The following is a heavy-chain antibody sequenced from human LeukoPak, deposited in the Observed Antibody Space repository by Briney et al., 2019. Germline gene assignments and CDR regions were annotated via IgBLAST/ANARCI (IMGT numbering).Heavy chain of an antibody. Sequence: GGSLRLSCAASGFTFSSYSMNWVRQAPGKGLEWVSSISSSTYIFYADSVKGRFTISRDNAKKSLYLQMNSLRAEDTAVYYCARDHSVAYGMDVWGKGTAVPVSS. J-gene: IGHJ6*04. CDR2: ISSSTYI. CDR1: GFTFSSYS. CDR3: ARDHSVAYGMDV. V-gene: IGHV3-21*01. D-gene: IGHD4-23*01.